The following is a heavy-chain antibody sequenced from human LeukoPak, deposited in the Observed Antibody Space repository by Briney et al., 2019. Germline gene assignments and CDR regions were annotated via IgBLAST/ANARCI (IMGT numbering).Heavy chain of an antibody. D-gene: IGHD3-10*01. Sequence: ASVKVSRKASGYTFTGYYMHWVRQAPGQGLEWMGWINPNSGGTNYAQKFQGWVTMTRDTSISTAYMELSRLRSDDTAVYYCARASDYYGSGLLTLTSVAPFDPWGQGTLVTVSS. CDR3: ARASDYYGSGLLTLTSVAPFDP. J-gene: IGHJ5*02. CDR2: INPNSGGT. CDR1: GYTFTGYY. V-gene: IGHV1-2*04.